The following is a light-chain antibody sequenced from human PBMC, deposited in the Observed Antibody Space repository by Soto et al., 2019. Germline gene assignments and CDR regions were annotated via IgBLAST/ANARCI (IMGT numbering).Light chain of an antibody. CDR2: DVS. CDR1: SSDVGGYNY. V-gene: IGLV2-14*03. Sequence: QSVLTQPASGSGAPGQSITISCTGTSSDVGGYNYVSWYQHHPGKAPKLMIYDVSNRPSGVSNRFSGSKSGNTASLTISGLQPEDEADYYCSSYTTSNTRQIVLGTGTKVTVL. J-gene: IGLJ1*01. CDR3: SSYTTSNTRQIV.